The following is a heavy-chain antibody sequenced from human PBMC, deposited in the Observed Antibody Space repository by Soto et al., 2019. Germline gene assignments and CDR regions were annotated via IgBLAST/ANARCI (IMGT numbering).Heavy chain of an antibody. Sequence: QVHLVQSGAEVKKPGASVKVSCKASGYTFSDYYIHWVRQAPGQGPEWMGWINPNSGGTNYAQKFQGWXXIXRVXFINTDYMELNSLKSDDTAMYYCARGPGSIGWFDPWGQGTLVTVSS. J-gene: IGHJ5*02. CDR2: INPNSGGT. CDR1: GYTFSDYY. V-gene: IGHV1-2*04. CDR3: ARGPGSIGWFDP. D-gene: IGHD2-15*01.